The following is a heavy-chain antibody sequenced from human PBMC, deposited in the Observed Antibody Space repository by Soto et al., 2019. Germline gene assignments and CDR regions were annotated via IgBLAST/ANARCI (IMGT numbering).Heavy chain of an antibody. V-gene: IGHV3-23*01. J-gene: IGHJ4*02. CDR3: AKSPGMYYYDSSGYYHYDY. Sequence: GGSLRLSCAASGFTFSSYAMSWVRQAPGKGLEWVSAFRGDGTGAHYADSVKGRFTVSRDDSKNSLYLHMNSLRAEDTAVYYCAKSPGMYYYDSSGYYHYDYWGQGTLVTVSS. D-gene: IGHD3-22*01. CDR1: GFTFSSYA. CDR2: FRGDGTGA.